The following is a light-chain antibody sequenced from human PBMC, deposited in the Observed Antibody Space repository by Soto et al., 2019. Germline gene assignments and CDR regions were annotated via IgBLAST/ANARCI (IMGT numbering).Light chain of an antibody. V-gene: IGKV3-20*01. CDR2: GAS. Sequence: VMTQSPATLSVSPGERATLSCRASQSVSSSYLAWYQQKPGQAPRLLIHGASSRASGIPDRFSGSGSGTDFTLTISRLEPEDFAVYYCQQYGSSPRTFGQGTKVDI. CDR1: QSVSSSY. J-gene: IGKJ1*01. CDR3: QQYGSSPRT.